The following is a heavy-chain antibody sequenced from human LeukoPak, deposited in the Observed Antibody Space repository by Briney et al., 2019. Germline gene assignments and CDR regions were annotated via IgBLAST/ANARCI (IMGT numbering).Heavy chain of an antibody. CDR3: AKSTYYGDYGRFDY. Sequence: GGSLRLSCAASGFTFSSYPMHWVRQAPGKGLEWVAVISYDGSNKYYADSVKGRFTISRDNSKNTLYLQMSSLRAEDTAVYYCAKSTYYGDYGRFDYWGQGTLVTVSS. CDR1: GFTFSSYP. V-gene: IGHV3-30*04. D-gene: IGHD4-17*01. J-gene: IGHJ4*02. CDR2: ISYDGSNK.